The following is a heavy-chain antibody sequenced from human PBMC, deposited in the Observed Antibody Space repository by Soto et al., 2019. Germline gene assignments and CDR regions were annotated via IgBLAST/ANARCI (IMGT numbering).Heavy chain of an antibody. V-gene: IGHV5-51*01. CDR1: GYKFTSYW. Sequence: GESLKISCRTSGYKFTSYWIALVRQMPGKGLEWMVIIFPSDSDTRYSPAFQGQVTISALRSPSTVFLQWASLKASDTAVYFCARKDKSGYFNWFDPWGQGILVTVS. CDR3: ARKDKSGYFNWFDP. CDR2: IFPSDSDT. J-gene: IGHJ5*02. D-gene: IGHD3-22*01.